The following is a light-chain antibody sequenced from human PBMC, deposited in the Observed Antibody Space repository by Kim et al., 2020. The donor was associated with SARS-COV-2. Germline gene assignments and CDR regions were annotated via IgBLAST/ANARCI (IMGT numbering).Light chain of an antibody. CDR1: SSDVGGYNY. Sequence: GQSITSSCTGTSSDVGGYNYVSWYQQHPGKAPRLMIHDVSKRPSGVSNRFSGSKSGNTASLTVSGLQAEDEADYYCSSYTTSSTLAFGGGTQLTVL. CDR2: DVS. CDR3: SSYTTSSTLA. V-gene: IGLV2-14*03. J-gene: IGLJ2*01.